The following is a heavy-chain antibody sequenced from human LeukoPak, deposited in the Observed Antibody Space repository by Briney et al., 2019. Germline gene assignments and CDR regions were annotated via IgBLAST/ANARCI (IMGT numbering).Heavy chain of an antibody. V-gene: IGHV4-39*01. CDR3: ARGRSGSSVDY. CDR1: GDSISSSSYS. D-gene: IGHD1-26*01. CDR2: IYYTGRT. J-gene: IGHJ4*02. Sequence: MTSETLSLTCTVSGDSISSSSYSWGWIRQPPGKGLDWIGSIYYTGRTYYNPSLKSRVTISVDTSKNEFSLKVTSVTAAETAVYYCARGRSGSSVDYWGQGILVTVSS.